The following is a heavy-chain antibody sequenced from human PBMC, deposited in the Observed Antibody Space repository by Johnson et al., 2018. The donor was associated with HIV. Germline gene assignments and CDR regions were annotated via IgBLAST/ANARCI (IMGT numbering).Heavy chain of an antibody. D-gene: IGHD3-16*02. CDR3: ARDRGWGVIDAFDI. CDR2: ISWNSGSI. CDR1: GFTFDDYA. Sequence: VQLVESGGGLVQPGRSLRLSCAASGFTFDDYAMHWVRQAPGKGLEWVSGISWNSGSIGYADSVKGRFTISRDNAKNSLYLQMSSLRAEDTALYYCARDRGWGVIDAFDIWGQGTMVTVSS. J-gene: IGHJ3*02. V-gene: IGHV3-9*01.